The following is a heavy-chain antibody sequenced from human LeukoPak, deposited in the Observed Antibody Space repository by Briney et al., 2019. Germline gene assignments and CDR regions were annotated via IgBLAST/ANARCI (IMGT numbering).Heavy chain of an antibody. CDR2: INSDGSST. Sequence: GGTLRLSCAASGFTFSSYWMHWVRQAPGKGLVWVSRINSDGSSTSYADSVKGRFTISRDSAKNTLYLQMNSLRAEDTAVYYCARVKYSYGFVFSPYYFDYWGQGTLVTVSS. V-gene: IGHV3-74*01. J-gene: IGHJ4*02. D-gene: IGHD5-18*01. CDR3: ARVKYSYGFVFSPYYFDY. CDR1: GFTFSSYW.